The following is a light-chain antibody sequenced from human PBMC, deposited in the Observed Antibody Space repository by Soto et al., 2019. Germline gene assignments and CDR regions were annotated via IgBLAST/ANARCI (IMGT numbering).Light chain of an antibody. CDR3: EQSYTTPWT. J-gene: IGKJ1*01. CDR1: QSISNF. V-gene: IGKV1-39*01. Sequence: DIQMTQSPSSLSASVGDRVSIACRASQSISNFVNWYQQKPLKAPKLLIYAASILQSAVPSRFSGSGSGTDFTLTISSLQPEDFATYDCEQSYTTPWTFAQGTKVEVK. CDR2: AAS.